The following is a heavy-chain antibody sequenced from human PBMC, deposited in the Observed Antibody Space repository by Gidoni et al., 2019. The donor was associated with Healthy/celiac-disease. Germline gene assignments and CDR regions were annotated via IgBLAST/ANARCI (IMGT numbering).Heavy chain of an antibody. CDR2: ISGSGGST. CDR3: AKDSSGWSDMSDY. CDR1: GFPFSSDA. V-gene: IGHV3-23*01. Sequence: EVQLLESGGGLVLPGGSLSLPCAASGFPFSSDAMSWVRQAPGKGLGWVSAISGSGGSTYYADSVKGRFTISRDNSKNTLYLQMNSLRAEDTAVYYCAKDSSGWSDMSDYWGQGTLVTVSS. D-gene: IGHD6-19*01. J-gene: IGHJ4*02.